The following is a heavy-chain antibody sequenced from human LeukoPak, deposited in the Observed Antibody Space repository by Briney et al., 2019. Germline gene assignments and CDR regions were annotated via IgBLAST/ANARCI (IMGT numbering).Heavy chain of an antibody. CDR3: ARGVTARGFYYYMDI. CDR1: GYTFTSHD. D-gene: IGHD2-21*02. Sequence: ASVKVSCKASGYTFTSHDINWVRQATGKGLEWMGWMNPKSGNTGYGQKFQGRVTLTRDTSITTAYMELSRLRSDDTAVYSCARGVTARGFYYYMDIWGRGTTVTISS. CDR2: MNPKSGNT. J-gene: IGHJ6*03. V-gene: IGHV1-8*01.